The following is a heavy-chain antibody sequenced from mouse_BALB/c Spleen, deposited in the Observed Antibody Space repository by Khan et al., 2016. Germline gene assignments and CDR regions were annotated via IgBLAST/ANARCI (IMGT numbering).Heavy chain of an antibody. CDR1: AFIFTNYW. Sequence: EVKLEESGGGLVQPGGSMKLSCVVSAFIFTNYWMNWVRQSPEKGLEWIAEIRLKSNNYATHYAESVKGRFTISRDDSKNSVYLQMNNLRVEDTGIYYCTRDWAWFTYWGQGTLVTVSA. CDR3: TRDWAWFTY. CDR2: IRLKSNNYAT. V-gene: IGHV6-6*02. J-gene: IGHJ3*01.